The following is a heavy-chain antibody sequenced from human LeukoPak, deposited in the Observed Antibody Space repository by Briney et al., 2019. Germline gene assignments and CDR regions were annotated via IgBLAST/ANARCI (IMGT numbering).Heavy chain of an antibody. CDR2: IYPGDSDT. Sequence: PGESLKISCKGSGYSFTNYRIGWVRQMPGKGLEWMGIIYPGDSDTRYSPSFQGQVTISADKSISTAFLQWSSLKASDTAMYYCARHLSSASIAASDYWGQGTLVTVSS. V-gene: IGHV5-51*01. CDR3: ARHLSSASIAASDY. J-gene: IGHJ4*02. CDR1: GYSFTNYR. D-gene: IGHD6-6*01.